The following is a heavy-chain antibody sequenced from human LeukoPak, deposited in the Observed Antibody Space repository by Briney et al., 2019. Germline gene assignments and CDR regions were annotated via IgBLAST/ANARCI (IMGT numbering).Heavy chain of an antibody. CDR3: GRVGGRSKAAKGDAFDI. J-gene: IGHJ3*02. Sequence: GGSLRLSCAASGFTFSSYSMNWVRQAPGKGLEWVSSISSGSTYMYYADSVKGRFTIPRDNAQSSMYLQMNSLRAEDTAVYYCGRVGGRSKAAKGDAFDIWGQGTMVVVSS. CDR2: ISSGSTYM. CDR1: GFTFSSYS. D-gene: IGHD6-6*01. V-gene: IGHV3-21*01.